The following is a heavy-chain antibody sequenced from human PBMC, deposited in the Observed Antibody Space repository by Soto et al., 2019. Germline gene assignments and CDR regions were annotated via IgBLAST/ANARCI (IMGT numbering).Heavy chain of an antibody. D-gene: IGHD4-17*01. CDR2: IYYSGST. V-gene: IGHV4-59*13. Sequence: QVQLQESGPGLVKPSETLSLTCTVSGGSIGSYYWSWIRQPPGKGLEWIGNIYYSGSTNYNPSLMSRVTISVDTSKNQFSLKLSSVTAADTAVYYCARGTTVTIFDYWGQGTLVTVSS. CDR1: GGSIGSYY. J-gene: IGHJ4*02. CDR3: ARGTTVTIFDY.